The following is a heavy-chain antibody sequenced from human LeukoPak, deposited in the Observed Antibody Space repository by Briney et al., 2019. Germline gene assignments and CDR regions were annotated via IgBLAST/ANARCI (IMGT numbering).Heavy chain of an antibody. CDR1: GGSISSYY. J-gene: IGHJ4*02. Sequence: SETLSLTCTVSGGSISSYYCSWIRQPPGKGLEWIGYIDHSGNTKYNPSLQSRVTISVDTSKNQFSLQLGSVTAADTAVYYCARGAYGSGRTTLYIWGQGTLVTVSS. D-gene: IGHD3-10*01. CDR3: ARGAYGSGRTTLYI. V-gene: IGHV4-59*01. CDR2: IDHSGNT.